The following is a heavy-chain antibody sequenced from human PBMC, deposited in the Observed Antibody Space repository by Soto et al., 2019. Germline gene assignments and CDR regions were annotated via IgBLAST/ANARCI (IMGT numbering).Heavy chain of an antibody. V-gene: IGHV4-59*11. D-gene: IGHD2-2*01. CDR3: ARNCISTSCYAEKRNWFDP. CDR2: IYYSGST. Sequence: ASETLFLTCTVSGGSISGHYWIWIRQSPGKGLEYIGYIYYSGSTNYNPSLESRVTISVDTSKNQFSLKLSSVTAADTAVYYCARNCISTSCYAEKRNWFDPWGQGTLVTVSS. J-gene: IGHJ5*02. CDR1: GGSISGHY.